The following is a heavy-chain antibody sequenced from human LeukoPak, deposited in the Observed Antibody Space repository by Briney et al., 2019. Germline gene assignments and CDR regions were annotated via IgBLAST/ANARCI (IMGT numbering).Heavy chain of an antibody. CDR1: GYTFTSYG. Sequence: ASVKVSCKASGYTFTSYGISWVRQAPGRGLEWMGWISAYNGNTNYAQKLQGRVTMTTDTSTSTAYMELRSLRSDDTAVYYCARAGFTVTTLYPDYWGQGTLVTVSS. D-gene: IGHD4-17*01. V-gene: IGHV1-18*01. CDR3: ARAGFTVTTLYPDY. J-gene: IGHJ4*02. CDR2: ISAYNGNT.